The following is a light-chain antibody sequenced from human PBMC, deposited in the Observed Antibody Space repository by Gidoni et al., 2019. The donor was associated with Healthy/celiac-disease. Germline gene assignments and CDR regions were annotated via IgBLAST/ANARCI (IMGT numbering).Light chain of an antibody. Sequence: DIVMTQPPDSLAVSLGERATINCNSSQSVLYSSNNKNYLAWYQQKPGQPPKLLIYWASTRESGVPDRFSGSGSGTDFTLTISSLQAEDVAVYYCQQYYSTPQTFGQGTKVEIK. CDR2: WAS. J-gene: IGKJ1*01. V-gene: IGKV4-1*01. CDR1: QSVLYSSNNKNY. CDR3: QQYYSTPQT.